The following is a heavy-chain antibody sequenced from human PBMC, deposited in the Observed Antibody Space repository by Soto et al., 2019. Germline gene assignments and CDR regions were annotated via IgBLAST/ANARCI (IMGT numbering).Heavy chain of an antibody. J-gene: IGHJ4*02. V-gene: IGHV1-18*01. Sequence: ASVKVSCKASGYTLTTYGISWVRQAPGQGLEWMGWIGTYNGNTNYAQKLQGRVTMTTDTSTSTAYMELRSLRSDDTAVYYCARVITLFGVVTKPYYFDYWGQGTLVTVSS. D-gene: IGHD3-3*01. CDR1: GYTLTTYG. CDR3: ARVITLFGVVTKPYYFDY. CDR2: IGTYNGNT.